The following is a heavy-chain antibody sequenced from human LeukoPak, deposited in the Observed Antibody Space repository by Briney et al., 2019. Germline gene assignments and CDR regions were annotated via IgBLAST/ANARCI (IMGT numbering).Heavy chain of an antibody. CDR2: ISSTGTYI. J-gene: IGHJ4*02. CDR1: GFIFSTYW. CDR3: ARGVGNFRYYFDY. V-gene: IGHV3-21*01. D-gene: IGHD2/OR15-2a*01. Sequence: GGSLRLSCAASGFIFSTYWMSWVRQAPGKGLEWVSSISSTGTYIYYGDLVEGRFTISRDNAKNSLYLQMNSLRAEDTAVYYCARGVGNFRYYFDYWGQGTLVTVSS.